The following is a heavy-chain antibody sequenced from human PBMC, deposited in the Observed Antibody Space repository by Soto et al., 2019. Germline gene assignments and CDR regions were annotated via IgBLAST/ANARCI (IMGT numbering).Heavy chain of an antibody. Sequence: QLQLQESGPGLVKPSETLSLTCTVSGGSISSSSYYWGWIRQPPGKGLEWIGSIYYSGSTYYNPSLKSRVTISVDTSKKQFSLKLSSVTAADTAVYYCARLRYCISTSCRNNWFDPWGQGTLVTVSS. CDR3: ARLRYCISTSCRNNWFDP. V-gene: IGHV4-39*01. CDR2: IYYSGST. D-gene: IGHD2-2*01. CDR1: GGSISSSSYY. J-gene: IGHJ5*02.